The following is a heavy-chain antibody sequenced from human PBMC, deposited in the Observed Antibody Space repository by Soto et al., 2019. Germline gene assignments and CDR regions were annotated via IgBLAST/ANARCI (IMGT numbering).Heavy chain of an antibody. CDR2: IYYSGST. CDR3: ARHIGRGAYYYYYMDV. D-gene: IGHD5-12*01. J-gene: IGHJ6*03. Sequence: TLSLTCTVSGGSISSGGYYWSWILQHPGKGLEWIGYIYYSGSTYYNPSLKSRVTISVDTSKNQFSLKLSSVTAADTAVYYCARHIGRGAYYYYYMDVCGKGTTVTVSS. CDR1: GGSISSGGYY. V-gene: IGHV4-31*03.